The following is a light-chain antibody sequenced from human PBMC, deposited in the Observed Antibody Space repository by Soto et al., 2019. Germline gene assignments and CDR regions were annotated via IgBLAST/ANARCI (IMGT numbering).Light chain of an antibody. V-gene: IGKV1-39*01. CDR3: QHSYSTPRP. J-gene: IGKJ1*01. CDR1: QSISNY. CDR2: AAS. Sequence: DIQMTQSPSSLSASVGDRVTITCRASQSISNYLNWYEQKSGKAPKLLIYAASILQTGVPSRFSGSGSGTNFTLTTSSRQTEAFATYSCQHSYSTPRPFGQGSKVNIK.